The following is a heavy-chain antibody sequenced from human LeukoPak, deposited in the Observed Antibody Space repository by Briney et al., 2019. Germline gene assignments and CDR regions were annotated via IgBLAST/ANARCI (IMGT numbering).Heavy chain of an antibody. J-gene: IGHJ4*02. CDR3: ARDSWLGSSRAFDY. Sequence: SETLSLTCAVYGGSFSGYYWSWIRQPPGKGLEWIGEINHSGSTNYNPSLKSRVTISADASKNQFSLKLRSVTAADTAVYYCARDSWLGSSRAFDYWGQGTLVTVSS. CDR2: INHSGST. D-gene: IGHD6-13*01. CDR1: GGSFSGYY. V-gene: IGHV4-34*01.